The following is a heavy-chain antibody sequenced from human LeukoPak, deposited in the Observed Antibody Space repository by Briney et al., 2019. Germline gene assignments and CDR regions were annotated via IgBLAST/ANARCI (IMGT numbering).Heavy chain of an antibody. V-gene: IGHV4-34*01. CDR1: GGSFSGYY. J-gene: IGHJ4*02. CDR2: INHSGST. D-gene: IGHD5-12*01. Sequence: SETLSLTCAVYGGSFSGYYWSWIRQPPGKGLEWIGEINHSGSTNYNPSLKSRVTISVDTSKNQFSLKLSSVTAADTAVYYCARAVGYSGYDSEYWGQGTLVTVSS. CDR3: ARAVGYSGYDSEY.